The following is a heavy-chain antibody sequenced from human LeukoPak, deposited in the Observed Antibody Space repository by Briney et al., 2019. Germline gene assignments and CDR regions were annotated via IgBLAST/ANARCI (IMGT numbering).Heavy chain of an antibody. CDR3: ARVRDRGGRYGSGSLMLADY. D-gene: IGHD3-10*01. V-gene: IGHV1-2*02. CDR1: GYTFTGYY. J-gene: IGHJ4*02. CDR2: INPNSGGT. Sequence: ASVKVSCKASGYTFTGYYMHWVRQAPGQGLEWMGWINPNSGGTNCAQKFQGRVTMTRDTSISTAYMELSRLRSDDTAVYYCARVRDRGGRYGSGSLMLADYWGQGTLVTVSS.